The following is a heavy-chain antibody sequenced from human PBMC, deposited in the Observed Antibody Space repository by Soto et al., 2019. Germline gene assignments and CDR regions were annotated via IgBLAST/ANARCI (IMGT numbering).Heavy chain of an antibody. V-gene: IGHV1-69*13. CDR2: IIPLFGTA. Sequence: SVKVSCKASGGTFSTYTMTWVRQAPGQGLEWMGGIIPLFGTANYAQKFQGRVTITADESTSTVYMELSSLRSEDTAVYYCARSQDSSGYWNNCFDPWGQGTLVTVS. D-gene: IGHD3-22*01. CDR1: GGTFSTYT. J-gene: IGHJ5*02. CDR3: ARSQDSSGYWNNCFDP.